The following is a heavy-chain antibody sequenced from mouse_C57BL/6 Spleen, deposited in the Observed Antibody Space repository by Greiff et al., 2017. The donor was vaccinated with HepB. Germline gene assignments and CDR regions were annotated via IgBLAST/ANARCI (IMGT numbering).Heavy chain of an antibody. Sequence: QVQLQQPGAELVKPGASVKMSCKASGYTFTSYWITWVKQRPGQGLEWIGDIYPGSGSTNYNEKFKSKATLTVDTSSSTAYMQLSSLTSEDSAVYYCAREGDITTVVATLGYYFDYWGQGTTLTVSS. CDR3: AREGDITTVVATLGYYFDY. CDR2: IYPGSGST. D-gene: IGHD1-1*01. V-gene: IGHV1-55*01. J-gene: IGHJ2*01. CDR1: GYTFTSYW.